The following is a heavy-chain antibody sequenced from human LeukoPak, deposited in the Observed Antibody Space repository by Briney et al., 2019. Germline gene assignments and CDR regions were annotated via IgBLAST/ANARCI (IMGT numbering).Heavy chain of an antibody. CDR1: GLTFSTYA. V-gene: IGHV3-23*01. CDR3: VANMYKYMDV. J-gene: IGHJ6*03. Sequence: PGGSLRLSSAVSGLTFSTYAMSWVRQAPGRGLEWVSSISGDGATTYYADSVKGRFTISRDYSKKTAHLQMNNLRAEDTAVYYVVANMYKYMDVWGKGTTVTVSS. CDR2: ISGDGATT. D-gene: IGHD1-1*01.